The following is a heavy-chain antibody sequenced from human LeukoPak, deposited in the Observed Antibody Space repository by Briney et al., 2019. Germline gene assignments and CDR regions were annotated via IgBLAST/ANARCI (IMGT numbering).Heavy chain of an antibody. V-gene: IGHV3-11*01. D-gene: IGHD2-21*01. CDR2: ISSGGSTI. CDR1: GFTFSDYY. Sequence: GGSLRLSCAASGFTFSDYYMSWIRQAPGKGLEWVSYISSGGSTIYYADSVKGRFTISRDNAKNSLYLQMNSLRAEDTAVYYCARHLVVATYDYWGQGTLVTVSS. J-gene: IGHJ4*02. CDR3: ARHLVVATYDY.